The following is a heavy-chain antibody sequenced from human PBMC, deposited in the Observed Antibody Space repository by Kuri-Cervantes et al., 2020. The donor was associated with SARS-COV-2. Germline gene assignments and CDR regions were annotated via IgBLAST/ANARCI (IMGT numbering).Heavy chain of an antibody. D-gene: IGHD6-13*01. CDR3: ARGVAAAGSMGA. V-gene: IGHV4-34*01. CDR2: INHSGST. CDR1: GGSISSDY. J-gene: IGHJ5*02. Sequence: SETLSLTCTVSGGSISSDYWSWIRQPPGKGLEWIGEINHSGSTNYNPPLKSRVTVSVDTSKNQFSLKLSSVTAADTAVYYCARGVAAAGSMGAWGQGTLVTVSS.